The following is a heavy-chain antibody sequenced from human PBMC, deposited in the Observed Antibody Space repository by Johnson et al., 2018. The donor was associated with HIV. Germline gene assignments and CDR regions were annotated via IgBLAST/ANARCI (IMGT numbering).Heavy chain of an antibody. CDR3: AGYSSSWYDAFDI. V-gene: IGHV3-66*01. D-gene: IGHD6-13*01. CDR1: GFTVSTNY. J-gene: IGHJ3*02. CDR2: IYSGDTT. Sequence: VQLVESGGGLVQPGGSLRLSCAASGFTVSTNYMSWIRQAPGKGLEWVSVIYSGDTTYYAGSVKGRFTISRDNAKNSLYLQMNSLRAEDTALYYCAGYSSSWYDAFDIWGQGTMVTVSS.